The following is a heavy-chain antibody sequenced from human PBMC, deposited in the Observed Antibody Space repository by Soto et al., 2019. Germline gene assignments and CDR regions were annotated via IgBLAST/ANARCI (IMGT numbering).Heavy chain of an antibody. V-gene: IGHV3-7*01. CDR3: ATNAF. D-gene: IGHD2-2*01. CDR2: IKKDGSEK. J-gene: IGHJ4*02. CDR1: GFIFRDAW. Sequence: LRLSCAASGFIFRDAWMSWVRQAQGKGPEWVAKIKKDGSEKYYVDSVKGRFTISRDNARSSLYLQMNSLTADDTAVYYCATNAFWGQGSLVTVSS.